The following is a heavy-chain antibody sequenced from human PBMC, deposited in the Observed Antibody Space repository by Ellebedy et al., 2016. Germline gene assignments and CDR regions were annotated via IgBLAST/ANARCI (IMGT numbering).Heavy chain of an antibody. CDR1: GFTFSSYW. D-gene: IGHD4-17*01. CDR2: ISRTDDST. V-gene: IGHV3-23*01. J-gene: IGHJ4*02. CDR3: AKDRDDAGDFVFDS. Sequence: GGSLRLXCAASGFTFSSYWMHWVRQAPGKGLKWVSGISRTDDSTYYADSVKGRFTISRDDPKSTLYLQMNNLRAEDTAVYYCAKDRDDAGDFVFDSWGQGTLVTVSS.